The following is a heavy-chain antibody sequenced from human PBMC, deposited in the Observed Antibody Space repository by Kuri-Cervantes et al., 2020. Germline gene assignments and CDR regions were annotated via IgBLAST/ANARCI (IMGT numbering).Heavy chain of an antibody. Sequence: GESLKISCAASGFTFSSYSMNWVRQAPGKGLEWVSSISSSSSYIYYADSVKGRFTISRDNAKNSLYLQMISLRAEDTALYYCAKDMGDVYWGQGTLVTVSS. V-gene: IGHV3-21*04. CDR3: AKDMGDVY. J-gene: IGHJ4*02. CDR1: GFTFSSYS. CDR2: ISSSSSYI. D-gene: IGHD3-16*01.